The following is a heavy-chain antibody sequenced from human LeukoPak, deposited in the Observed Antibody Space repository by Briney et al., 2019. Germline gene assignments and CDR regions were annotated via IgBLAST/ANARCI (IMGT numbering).Heavy chain of an antibody. CDR2: ISSSSSYI. V-gene: IGHV3-21*01. CDR1: GFTFSSYS. CDR3: ARDTVVAAATFDY. J-gene: IGHJ4*02. Sequence: PGGSLRLSCAASGFTFSSYSMNWVRQAPGKGLEWVSSISSSSSYIYYADSVKGRFTISRDNAKNSLYLQMNSLRAEDTAVYYCARDTVVAAATFDYWGQGTLVTVSS. D-gene: IGHD2-15*01.